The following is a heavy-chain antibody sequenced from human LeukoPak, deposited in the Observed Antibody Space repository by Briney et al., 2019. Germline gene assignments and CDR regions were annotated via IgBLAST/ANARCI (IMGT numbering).Heavy chain of an antibody. CDR2: INPSGGST. Sequence: ASVKVSCKASGYTFTSYYMHWVRQAPGQGLEWMGIINPSGGSTSYAQKFQGRVTMTRDTSTSTVYMELSSLRSEDTAVYYCASRGRGYSGYAPVFDYYYYYYMDVWGKGNTVTVSS. CDR3: ASRGRGYSGYAPVFDYYYYYYMDV. V-gene: IGHV1-46*01. J-gene: IGHJ6*03. CDR1: GYTFTSYY. D-gene: IGHD5-12*01.